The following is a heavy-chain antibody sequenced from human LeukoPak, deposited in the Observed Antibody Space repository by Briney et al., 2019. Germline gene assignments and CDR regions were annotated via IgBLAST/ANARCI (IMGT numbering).Heavy chain of an antibody. Sequence: GGSLRLPCAASGFTFSSYSMNWVRQAPGKGLEWVSSISSSSSYIYYADSVKGRFTISRDNAKNSLYLQMNSLRAEDTAVYYCARDRELLGVITFVSDYWGQGTLVTVSS. D-gene: IGHD3-22*01. J-gene: IGHJ4*02. V-gene: IGHV3-21*01. CDR2: ISSSSSYI. CDR3: ARDRELLGVITFVSDY. CDR1: GFTFSSYS.